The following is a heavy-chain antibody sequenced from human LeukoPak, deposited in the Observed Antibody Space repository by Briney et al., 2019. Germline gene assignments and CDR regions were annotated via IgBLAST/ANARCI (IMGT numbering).Heavy chain of an antibody. Sequence: PSETLSLTCAVYGGSFSGYYWSWIRQPPGKGLEWIGEINHSGSTNYNPSLKSRVTISVDTSKNQFSLKLSSVTAADTAVYYCARGRRNLPYSGSPPFQHWGQGTLVTVSS. CDR1: GGSFSGYY. CDR3: ARGRRNLPYSGSPPFQH. D-gene: IGHD1-26*01. J-gene: IGHJ1*01. CDR2: INHSGST. V-gene: IGHV4-34*01.